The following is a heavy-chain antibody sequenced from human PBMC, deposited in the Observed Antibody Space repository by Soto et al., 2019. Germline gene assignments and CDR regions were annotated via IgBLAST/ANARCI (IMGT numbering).Heavy chain of an antibody. D-gene: IGHD3-10*01. CDR3: ARGWFGVFVYYFDF. J-gene: IGHJ4*02. V-gene: IGHV1-18*01. CDR1: GVTFTNYA. CDR2: ISAYNGNT. Sequence: QVQLVQSGAEVKKPGASVKVSCKASGVTFTNYAINWVRQAPGQGLEWMGWISAYNGNTNYAQKLQGRVTMTTDTTTSTAYMELRSLRSDDTAVYYCARGWFGVFVYYFDFWGQGTLVTASS.